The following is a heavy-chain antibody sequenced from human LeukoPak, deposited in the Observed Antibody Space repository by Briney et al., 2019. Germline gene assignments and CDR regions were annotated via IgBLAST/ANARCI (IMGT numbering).Heavy chain of an antibody. V-gene: IGHV3-23*01. Sequence: GGSLRLSCAASGFTFRNYAMSWVRQAPANGQEWVSAISDSGGSTHYADSVKGRFTISRDNSKNTLYPQMNSLRAEDTAVYYCAKSDRRAAEDYWGQGTLVTVSS. J-gene: IGHJ4*02. D-gene: IGHD6-13*01. CDR3: AKSDRRAAEDY. CDR1: GFTFRNYA. CDR2: ISDSGGST.